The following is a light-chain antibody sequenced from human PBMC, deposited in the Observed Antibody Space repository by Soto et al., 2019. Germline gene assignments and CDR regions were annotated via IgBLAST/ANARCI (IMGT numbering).Light chain of an antibody. CDR2: STS. CDR1: QRFGSSN. J-gene: IGKJ5*01. CDR3: QQYGGSPIT. V-gene: IGKV3-20*01. Sequence: EIVLTQSPGTLSLSPGERGTLSCRASQRFGSSNLAWYQQKPGQAPRLLIYSTSSRATGIPDRFSGSGSGTDFTLTITRLEPEDFALYYCQQYGGSPITFGLGTRLEIK.